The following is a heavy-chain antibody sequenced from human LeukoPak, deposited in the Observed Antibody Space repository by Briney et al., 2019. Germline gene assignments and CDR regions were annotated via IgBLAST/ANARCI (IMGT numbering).Heavy chain of an antibody. D-gene: IGHD3-22*01. Sequence: NPSETLSLTCTVYGGSISSSDYYWGWIRRPPGKGLEWIGSVYYSGSTHYNPSLKSQVTISVDMSKNQFSLKLSSVTAADTALYFCARQFRDSSGYYYFDYWGQGTLITVSS. CDR1: GGSISSSDYY. CDR2: VYYSGST. V-gene: IGHV4-39*01. J-gene: IGHJ4*02. CDR3: ARQFRDSSGYYYFDY.